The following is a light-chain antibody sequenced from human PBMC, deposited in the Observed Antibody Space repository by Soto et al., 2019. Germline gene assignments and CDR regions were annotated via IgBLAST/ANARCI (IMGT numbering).Light chain of an antibody. CDR3: AAWDDRLNGVV. CDR2: TNN. J-gene: IGLJ2*01. Sequence: QPVLTQSPSASGTPGQTVTISCSGSSSNIGSNPVDWYQQLPGTAPKVLIYTNNQRPSGVPDRFSGSKSGTSASLAISGLQSADEAEYYCAAWDDRLNGVVFGGGTKLTVL. CDR1: SSNIGSNP. V-gene: IGLV1-44*01.